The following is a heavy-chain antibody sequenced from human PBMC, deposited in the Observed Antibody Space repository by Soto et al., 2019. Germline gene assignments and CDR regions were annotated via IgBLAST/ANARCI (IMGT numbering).Heavy chain of an antibody. CDR2: IYYSGST. CDR1: GGSISSYY. CDR3: ARDLGGYSSSWYYFDY. J-gene: IGHJ4*02. D-gene: IGHD6-13*01. Sequence: SETLSLTCTASGGSISSYYWSWIRQPPGKGLEWIGYIYYSGSTNYNPSLKSRVTVSVDTSKNQFSLRLSSVTAADTAVYYCARDLGGYSSSWYYFDYWGQGTLVTVSS. V-gene: IGHV4-59*01.